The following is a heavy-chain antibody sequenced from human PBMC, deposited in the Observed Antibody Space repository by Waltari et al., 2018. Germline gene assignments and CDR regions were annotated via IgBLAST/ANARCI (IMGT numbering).Heavy chain of an antibody. J-gene: IGHJ3*02. CDR3: ASPAGKLGTFDK. V-gene: IGHV3-48*04. CDR1: GFTFSSYT. Sequence: EVQLVESGGGLVQPGGSVRLSCEASGFTFSSYTMNWVRQAPGKGLEWVSYINGPSTAIYYTDSVKGRFTISRDNTKNSLYLQMNSLRAEDTAVYYCASPAGKLGTFDKWGQGTMVTVSS. D-gene: IGHD3-16*01. CDR2: INGPSTAI.